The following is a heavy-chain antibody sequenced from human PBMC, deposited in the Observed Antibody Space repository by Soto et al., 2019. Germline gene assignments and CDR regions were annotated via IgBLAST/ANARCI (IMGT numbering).Heavy chain of an antibody. V-gene: IGHV3-30-3*01. CDR2: ISYDGSNK. D-gene: IGHD6-19*01. CDR3: ARDTLDSSGWYRGRFDY. Sequence: GGSLRLSCAASGFTFSSYAMHWVRQAPGKGLEWVAVISYDGSNKYYADSVKGRFTISRDNSKNTLYLQMNSLRAEDTAVYYCARDTLDSSGWYRGRFDYWGQGTLVTVSS. J-gene: IGHJ4*02. CDR1: GFTFSSYA.